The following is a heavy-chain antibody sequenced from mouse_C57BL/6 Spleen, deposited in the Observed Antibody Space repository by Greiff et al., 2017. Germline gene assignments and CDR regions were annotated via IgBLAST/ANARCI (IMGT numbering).Heavy chain of an antibody. J-gene: IGHJ4*01. CDR1: GFTFSSYG. CDR3: ARLNDDLYAMDY. CDR2: ISSGGSYT. Sequence: EVKLMESGGDLVKPGGSLKLSCAASGFTFSSYGMSWVRQTPDKRLEWVATISSGGSYTYYPDSVKGRFTISRDNAKNTLYLQMSSLKSEDTAMYYGARLNDDLYAMDYWGQGTSVTVSS. D-gene: IGHD2-3*01. V-gene: IGHV5-6*01.